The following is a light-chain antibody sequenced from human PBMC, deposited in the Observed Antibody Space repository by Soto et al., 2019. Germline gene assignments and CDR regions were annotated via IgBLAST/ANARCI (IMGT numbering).Light chain of an antibody. Sequence: QTVVTQEPSFSVSPGRTVTLTCGLSSGSVSTSYYPSWYQQTPGQAPPTLIYSTNTRSSGVPDRFSGSILGNKAALTITGAQADDESDYYCVLYMGSGIWVFGGGTKLTVL. V-gene: IGLV8-61*01. J-gene: IGLJ3*02. CDR2: STN. CDR3: VLYMGSGIWV. CDR1: SGSVSTSYY.